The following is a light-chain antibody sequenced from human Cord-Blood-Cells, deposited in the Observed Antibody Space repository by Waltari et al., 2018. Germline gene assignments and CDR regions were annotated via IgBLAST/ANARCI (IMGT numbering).Light chain of an antibody. J-gene: IGLJ2*01. CDR1: SSDVGGSNY. Sequence: QSALTQPASVSGSPGQSITISCTGTSSDVGGSNYVSWYQQHPGKAPKRMIYGVSNRPSGVSNRCSGSKSGNTASLTISGLQAEDEADYYCSSYTSSSTVVFGGGTKLTVL. CDR3: SSYTSSSTVV. V-gene: IGLV2-14*01. CDR2: GVS.